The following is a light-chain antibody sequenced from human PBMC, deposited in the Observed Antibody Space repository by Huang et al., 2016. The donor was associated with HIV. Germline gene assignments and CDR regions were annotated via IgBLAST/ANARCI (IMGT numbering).Light chain of an antibody. CDR3: QQSYSMPLT. CDR2: DAS. V-gene: IGKV1-39*01. Sequence: DIQMTQSPVSLSASVGDRVTITCRASESISEFLTWYQQKPGKAPNLLISDASSWYRGVPSRFSGSGSGTDFTLTISSLHPDDFATYYCQQSYSMPLTFGPGTKVDIK. CDR1: ESISEF. J-gene: IGKJ3*01.